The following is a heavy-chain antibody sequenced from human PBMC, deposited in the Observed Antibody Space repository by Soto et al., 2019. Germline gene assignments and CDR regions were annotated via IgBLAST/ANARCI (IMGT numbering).Heavy chain of an antibody. CDR3: TRSSGNYRYFDL. CDR2: TRNRGNSYTT. D-gene: IGHD1-26*01. CDR1: GFTLSDHY. J-gene: IGHJ2*01. V-gene: IGHV3-72*01. Sequence: EVQLVESGGGLVQPGGSLRLSCATSGFTLSDHYMDWVRQAPGKGLEWVARTRNRGNSYTTEYAASVKGRFTILRDNSENSLYLQMNSLRTEDTAMYYCTRSSGNYRYFDLWGRGTLVTVSS.